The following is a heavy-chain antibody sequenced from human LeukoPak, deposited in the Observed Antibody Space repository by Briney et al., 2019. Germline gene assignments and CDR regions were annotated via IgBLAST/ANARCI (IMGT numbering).Heavy chain of an antibody. V-gene: IGHV3-30*03. J-gene: IGHJ4*02. CDR2: ISYDGSNK. Sequence: GGSLRLSCAASGFTFDGYGMSWVRQAPGKGLEWVAVISYDGSNKYYADSVKGRFTISRDNSKNTLYLQMNSLRAEDTAVYYCARVQGSGSYMFGYWGQGTLVTVSS. D-gene: IGHD3-10*01. CDR1: GFTFDGYG. CDR3: ARVQGSGSYMFGY.